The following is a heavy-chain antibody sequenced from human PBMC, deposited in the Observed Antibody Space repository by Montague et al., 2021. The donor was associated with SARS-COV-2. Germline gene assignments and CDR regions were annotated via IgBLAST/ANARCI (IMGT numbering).Heavy chain of an antibody. Sequence: CAISGDSVPSNSGAWNWLRQSPPRGLEWLRRTYYRSKWYYNYGVSVESRITVNADTSKNQVFLQLNSVTPEDTAVYFCARGLPAGPNFGMDVWGQGTTVTVSS. D-gene: IGHD2-2*01. CDR2: TYYRSKWYY. CDR1: GDSVPSNSGA. CDR3: ARGLPAGPNFGMDV. J-gene: IGHJ6*02. V-gene: IGHV6-1*01.